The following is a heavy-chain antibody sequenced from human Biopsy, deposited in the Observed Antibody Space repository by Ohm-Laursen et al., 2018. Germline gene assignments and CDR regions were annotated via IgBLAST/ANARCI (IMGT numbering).Heavy chain of an antibody. CDR2: IDSGGYT. CDR1: GFTVSRNY. D-gene: IGHD3-22*01. V-gene: IGHV3-53*01. CDR3: ARSTYYYESSGTRRGLDI. Sequence: SLRLSCAASGFTVSRNYMTWVRQAPGKGLEWVSVIDSGGYTHYTDSVKDRFTISRDNSKNTLYLQMNNLSAEDTAVYYCARSTYYYESSGTRRGLDIWGQGTMVTVSS. J-gene: IGHJ3*02.